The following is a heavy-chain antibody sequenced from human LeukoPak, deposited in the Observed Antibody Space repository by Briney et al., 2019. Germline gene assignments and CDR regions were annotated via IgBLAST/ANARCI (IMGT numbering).Heavy chain of an antibody. J-gene: IGHJ6*02. Sequence: SETLSLTCAVSGGSISSNNWWIWVRQSPEKGLEWIGKIYHDGSTNYNPSLKSRVTISMDKSKNQLSLKLNFVTAADTAVYYCATRRIAAAGTAPYYYGMDVWGQGTTVTVSS. CDR3: ATRRIAAAGTAPYYYGMDV. V-gene: IGHV4-4*02. CDR2: IYHDGST. D-gene: IGHD6-13*01. CDR1: GGSISSNNW.